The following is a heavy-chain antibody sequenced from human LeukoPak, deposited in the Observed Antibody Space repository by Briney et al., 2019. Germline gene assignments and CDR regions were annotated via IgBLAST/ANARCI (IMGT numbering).Heavy chain of an antibody. D-gene: IGHD1-26*01. V-gene: IGHV3-30*02. CDR2: IRYDGSNK. J-gene: IGHJ1*01. CDR3: AKDARIVGATIAAYFQH. Sequence: PGGSLRLSCAASGFTFSSYGMHWVRQAPGKGLEWVAFIRYDGSNKYYADSVKGRFTISRDNSKNTLYLQMNSLRAEGTAVYYCAKDARIVGATIAAYFQHWGQGTLVTVSS. CDR1: GFTFSSYG.